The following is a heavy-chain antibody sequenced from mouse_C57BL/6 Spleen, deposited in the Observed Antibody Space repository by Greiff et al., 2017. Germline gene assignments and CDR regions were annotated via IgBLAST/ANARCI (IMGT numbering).Heavy chain of an antibody. D-gene: IGHD1-1*01. Sequence: QVQLKQSGAELVRPGASVTLSCKASGYTFTDYEMHWVKQTPVHGLEWIGAIDPETGGTAYNQKFKGKAILTADKSSSTAYMELRSLTSEDSAVYYCTRAGFITTVVATGGFDYWGQGTTLTVSS. CDR3: TRAGFITTVVATGGFDY. J-gene: IGHJ2*01. CDR2: IDPETGGT. CDR1: GYTFTDYE. V-gene: IGHV1-15*01.